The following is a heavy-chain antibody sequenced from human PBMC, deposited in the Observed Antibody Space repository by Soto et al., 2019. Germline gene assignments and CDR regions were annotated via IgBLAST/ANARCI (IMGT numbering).Heavy chain of an antibody. Sequence: SETLSLTCTVSGGSISSSSYYWGWIRQPPGKGLEWIGSIYYSGSTYYNPSLKSRVTISVDTSKNQFSLKLSSVTAADTAVYYCARQDFWSGYYQDYWGQGTLVTVSS. CDR3: ARQDFWSGYYQDY. V-gene: IGHV4-39*01. J-gene: IGHJ4*02. D-gene: IGHD3-3*01. CDR1: GGSISSSSYY. CDR2: IYYSGST.